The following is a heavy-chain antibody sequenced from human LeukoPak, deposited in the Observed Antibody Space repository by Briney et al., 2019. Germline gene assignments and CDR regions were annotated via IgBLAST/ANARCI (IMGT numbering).Heavy chain of an antibody. V-gene: IGHV1-2*06. CDR1: GYTFTGYY. Sequence: ASVKVSCKASGYTFTGYYMHWVRQAPGQGLELMGRINPNSGGTNYAQKFQGRVTMTRDTSISTAYMELSRLRSDDTAVYYCASGTDSSGYYGPYYYYMDVWGKGTTVTVSS. CDR2: INPNSGGT. D-gene: IGHD3-22*01. J-gene: IGHJ6*03. CDR3: ASGTDSSGYYGPYYYYMDV.